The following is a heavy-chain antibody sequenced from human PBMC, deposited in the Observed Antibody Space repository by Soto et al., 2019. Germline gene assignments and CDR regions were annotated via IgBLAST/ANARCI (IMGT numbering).Heavy chain of an antibody. D-gene: IGHD4-17*01. J-gene: IGHJ6*02. CDR2: LYISGST. CDR1: CDSISSYY. CDR3: ARSAVTTQYYYYGMDV. Sequence: PSETLSLTCTVSCDSISSYYWSWIRQPAGKGLEWIGHLYISGSTNYNPSLKSRVSMSVDTSKNQFSLKLTSVTAADTAVYYCARSAVTTQYYYYGMDVWGQGTTVTVSS. V-gene: IGHV4-4*07.